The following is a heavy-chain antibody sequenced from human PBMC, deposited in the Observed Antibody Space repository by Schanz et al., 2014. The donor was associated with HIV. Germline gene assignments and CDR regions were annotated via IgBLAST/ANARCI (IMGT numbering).Heavy chain of an antibody. D-gene: IGHD3-22*01. V-gene: IGHV3-23*01. CDR3: AKPEYDSRGNSQSHFDY. CDR1: GFTFNNYA. J-gene: IGHJ4*02. Sequence: EVQLLESGGGLVQPGGSLRLSCVASGFTFNNYAMSWVRQAPGKGLEWVSSISGSGVSTFYAGSVKGRFAISRDNSKNTLYLQMTTLRTEDTAVYYCAKPEYDSRGNSQSHFDYWGQGTLVTVSS. CDR2: ISGSGVST.